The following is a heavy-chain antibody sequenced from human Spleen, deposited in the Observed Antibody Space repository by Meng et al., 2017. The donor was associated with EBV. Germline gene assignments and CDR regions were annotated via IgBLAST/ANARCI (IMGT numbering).Heavy chain of an antibody. Sequence: VQLQESGPGLVKPPETLSLTCTVSGASVSSGGYYWSWIRQPPGKGLEWIGHIYYSGSTNYNPSLKSRVTMSVDTSKNQFSLKLNSVTAADTAVYYCARVELGSAYYFDYWGQGTLVTVSS. J-gene: IGHJ4*02. D-gene: IGHD3-10*01. V-gene: IGHV4-61*08. CDR1: GASVSSGGYY. CDR3: ARVELGSAYYFDY. CDR2: IYYSGST.